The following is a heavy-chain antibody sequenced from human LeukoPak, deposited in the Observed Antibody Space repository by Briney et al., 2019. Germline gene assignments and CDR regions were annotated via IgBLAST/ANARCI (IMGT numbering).Heavy chain of an antibody. CDR3: ARQVMIVVEPSFDS. V-gene: IGHV4-38-2*01. CDR2: IYHSGST. D-gene: IGHD3-22*01. CDR1: GYSISSGYY. Sequence: PSETLSLTCAVSGYSISSGYYWGWIRQPPGKGLEWIGSIYHSGSTYYNPSLKSRVTISVDTSKNQFSLKLSSVTAADTAVYYCARQVMIVVEPSFDSWGRGTLVTVSS. J-gene: IGHJ4*02.